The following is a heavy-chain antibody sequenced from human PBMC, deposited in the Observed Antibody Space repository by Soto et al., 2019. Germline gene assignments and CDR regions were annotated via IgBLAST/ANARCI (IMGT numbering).Heavy chain of an antibody. Sequence: GGSLRLSCAASGFTFSSYDMHWVRQATGKGLEWVSAIGTAGDTYYPGSVKGRFTISRENAKNSLYLEMNSLRARDTAGYYCARDRYVTQTGVVPAATRYYYGMDVWGQGTTVTVSS. CDR3: ARDRYVTQTGVVPAATRYYYGMDV. V-gene: IGHV3-13*01. J-gene: IGHJ6*02. D-gene: IGHD2-2*01. CDR2: IGTAGDT. CDR1: GFTFSSYD.